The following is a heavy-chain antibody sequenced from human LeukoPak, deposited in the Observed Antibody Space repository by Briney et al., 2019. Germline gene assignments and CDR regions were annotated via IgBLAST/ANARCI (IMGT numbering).Heavy chain of an antibody. CDR1: GYTFTSYG. CDR3: ARDKAELRYFDWLLPNDY. V-gene: IGHV1-18*04. J-gene: IGHJ4*02. CDR2: ISAYNGNT. Sequence: GASVKVSCKASGYTFTSYGISWVRQAPGQGLEWMGWISAYNGNTNYAQKLQGRVIMTTDTSTSTAYMELRSLRSDDTAVYYCARDKAELRYFDWLLPNDYWGQGTLVTVSS. D-gene: IGHD3-9*01.